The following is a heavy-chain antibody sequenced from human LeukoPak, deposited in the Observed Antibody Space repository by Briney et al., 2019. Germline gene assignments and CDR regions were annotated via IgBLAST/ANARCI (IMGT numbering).Heavy chain of an antibody. CDR2: INHDGGEV. Sequence: GGSLRLSCVASGFTFRTYWMNWFRRAPGKGLEWVGNINHDGGEVNYVDSVKGGFTISRDNAKDSLYLQMNSLRAEDTAMYYCAIDRLSYDWSDYRFHYWGQGARVTVSS. V-gene: IGHV3-7*01. D-gene: IGHD3-22*01. CDR3: AIDRLSYDWSDYRFHY. CDR1: GFTFRTYW. J-gene: IGHJ4*01.